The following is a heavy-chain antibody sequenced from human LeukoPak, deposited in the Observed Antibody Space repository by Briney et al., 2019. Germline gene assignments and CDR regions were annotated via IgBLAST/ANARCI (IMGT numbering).Heavy chain of an antibody. J-gene: IGHJ4*02. Sequence: GGSLRLSCAASGFTFSGRWMSWVRQTPGKGLEWVANINQGGSDKYYVDSVKGRFTISRDNANNLLYLQMNSLRGEDTAVYYCTRDRSRAEDDWGQGTLVTVSS. D-gene: IGHD1-14*01. CDR2: INQGGSDK. CDR1: GFTFSGRW. CDR3: TRDRSRAEDD. V-gene: IGHV3-7*01.